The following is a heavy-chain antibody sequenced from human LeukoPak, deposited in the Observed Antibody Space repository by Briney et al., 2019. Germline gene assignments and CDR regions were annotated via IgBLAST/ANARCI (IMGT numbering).Heavy chain of an antibody. J-gene: IGHJ4*02. CDR1: GGSISSGGYY. CDR2: IYHSGCT. D-gene: IGHD3-3*01. V-gene: IGHV4-30-2*01. CDR3: AREIIRSNFDY. Sequence: SETLSLTCTVSGGSISSGGYYWSWLRQPPGKGLEWIGYIYHSGCTYYNPSLKSRVTISVDRSKNQFSLKLSSVTAADTAVYYCAREIIRSNFDYWGQGTLVTVSS.